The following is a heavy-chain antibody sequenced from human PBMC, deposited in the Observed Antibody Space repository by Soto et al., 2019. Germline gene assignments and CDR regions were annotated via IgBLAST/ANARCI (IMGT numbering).Heavy chain of an antibody. Sequence: ASVKVSCKTSGYTFTSYGISWVRHAPGQGLEWMGWISTDKGKTSYAQKFQGRVTMTTDTSTSTGYLELRSLRSDDTAVYYCATRSPAFDYWGQGTLVTVSS. CDR3: ATRSPAFDY. V-gene: IGHV1-18*01. CDR2: ISTDKGKT. CDR1: GYTFTSYG. J-gene: IGHJ4*02.